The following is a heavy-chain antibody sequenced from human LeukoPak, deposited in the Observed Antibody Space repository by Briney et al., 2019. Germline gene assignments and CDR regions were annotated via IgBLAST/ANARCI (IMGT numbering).Heavy chain of an antibody. J-gene: IGHJ3*01. Sequence: GESLKISCQGSGYSFNNYWNGWMRQIPGNGLEWVGIIYPGDSDIRYSPSFQGLVTISADMSISNAYLQWSSLKASDTGKYYCARPGGSGTFGACNVWGQGTMVSVSS. D-gene: IGHD3-10*01. CDR3: ARPGGSGTFGACNV. V-gene: IGHV5-51*01. CDR2: IYPGDSDI. CDR1: GYSFNNYW.